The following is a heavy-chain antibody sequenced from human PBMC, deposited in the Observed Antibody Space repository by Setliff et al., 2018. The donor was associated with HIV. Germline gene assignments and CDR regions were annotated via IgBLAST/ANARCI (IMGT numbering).Heavy chain of an antibody. D-gene: IGHD1-26*01. Sequence: GGSLRLSCAASGIPFSNYVMSWFRQPPGKGPEWTSDISADGGSTYYADSVQGRFTVSRDNSKNTLYVQMNRLSAADTAIYYCASREPAGDWGQGTLVTVSS. CDR1: GIPFSNYV. CDR2: ISADGGST. J-gene: IGHJ4*02. V-gene: IGHV3-23*01. CDR3: ASREPAGD.